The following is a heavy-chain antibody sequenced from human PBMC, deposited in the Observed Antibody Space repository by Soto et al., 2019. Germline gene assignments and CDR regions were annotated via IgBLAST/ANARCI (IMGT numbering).Heavy chain of an antibody. CDR2: IYYSGST. Sequence: LSLTCTVSGGSISSYYWSWIRQPPGKGLEWIGYIYYSGSTNYNPSLKSRVTISVDTSKNQFSLKLSSVTAADTAVYYCARGYYHDSSGYSQQYYFDYWGQGTLVTVSS. D-gene: IGHD3-22*01. V-gene: IGHV4-59*01. CDR1: GGSISSYY. J-gene: IGHJ4*02. CDR3: ARGYYHDSSGYSQQYYFDY.